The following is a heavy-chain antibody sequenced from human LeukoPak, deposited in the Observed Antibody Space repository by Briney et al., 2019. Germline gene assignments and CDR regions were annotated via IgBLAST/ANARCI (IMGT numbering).Heavy chain of an antibody. CDR2: INHSGST. J-gene: IGHJ4*02. V-gene: IGHV4-34*01. CDR1: GGSFSGYY. CDR3: ARGGPYYDILTLFFY. D-gene: IGHD3-9*01. Sequence: SETLSLTCAVYGGSFSGYYWSWIRQPPGKGLEWIGEINHSGSTNYNPSLKSRVTISVDTSKNQFSLKLSSVTAADTAVYYCARGGPYYDILTLFFYWGQGTLVTVSS.